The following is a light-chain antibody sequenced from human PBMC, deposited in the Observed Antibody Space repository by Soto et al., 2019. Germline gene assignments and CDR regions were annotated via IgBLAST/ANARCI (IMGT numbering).Light chain of an antibody. CDR2: GAS. Sequence: MTQSPSSLSASLGERVTLTCRASQSVSSNLTWYQQKPGQAPRLLIYGASTMPTGIPARFSGSGSGTEFTLTISSLQSEDFAVYYCQHYNSWPRTFGQGTQVEIK. CDR3: QHYNSWPRT. V-gene: IGKV3-15*01. CDR1: QSVSSN. J-gene: IGKJ1*01.